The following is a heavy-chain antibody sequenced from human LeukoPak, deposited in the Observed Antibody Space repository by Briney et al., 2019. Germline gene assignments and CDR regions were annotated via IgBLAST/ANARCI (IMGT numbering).Heavy chain of an antibody. CDR2: ISTTGGTT. CDR3: AKNGDRGAYCSGGTCYPYYYYYMDV. J-gene: IGHJ6*03. Sequence: GGSLRLSCAASGLTFSSYGMSWVRQAPGRGLEWVSAISTTGGTTYYADSVRGRFTISRDNSRNTLYLQMNSLRDEDTAIYYCAKNGDRGAYCSGGTCYPYYYYYMDVWGKGTTVTISS. D-gene: IGHD2-15*01. CDR1: GLTFSSYG. V-gene: IGHV3-23*01.